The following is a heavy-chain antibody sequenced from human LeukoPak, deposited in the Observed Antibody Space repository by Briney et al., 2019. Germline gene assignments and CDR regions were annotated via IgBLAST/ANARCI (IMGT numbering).Heavy chain of an antibody. D-gene: IGHD6-13*01. CDR2: ISYDGSNK. Sequence: GGSLRLSCAASGFTFSSYAMHWVRQAPGKGLEWVAVISYDGSNKYYADSVKGRFTISRDNSKNTLYLQMNSLRAEDTAVYYCATGGSSSYWGQGTLVTVSS. CDR3: ATGGSSSY. J-gene: IGHJ4*02. V-gene: IGHV3-30-3*01. CDR1: GFTFSSYA.